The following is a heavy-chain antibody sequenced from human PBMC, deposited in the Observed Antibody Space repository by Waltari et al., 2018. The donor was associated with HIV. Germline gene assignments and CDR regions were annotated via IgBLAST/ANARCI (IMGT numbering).Heavy chain of an antibody. CDR2: IWYDGSNK. CDR1: GFTFSSYG. Sequence: QVQLVESGGGVVQPGRSLRLSCAASGFTFSSYGLHGVRQAPGKGLEWVAVIWYDGSNKYYADSVKGRFTISRDNSKNTLYLQMNSLRAEDTAVYYCARDGYCSGGSCYLDYWGQGTLVTVSS. J-gene: IGHJ4*02. V-gene: IGHV3-33*01. CDR3: ARDGYCSGGSCYLDY. D-gene: IGHD2-15*01.